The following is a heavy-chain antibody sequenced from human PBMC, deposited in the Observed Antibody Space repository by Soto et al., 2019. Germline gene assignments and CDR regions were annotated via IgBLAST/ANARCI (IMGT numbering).Heavy chain of an antibody. J-gene: IGHJ5*02. V-gene: IGHV3-13*01. D-gene: IGHD2-2*03. CDR1: GFTFSSYD. CDR2: IGTAGDT. CDR3: ARGGYCSSTSCRRNNWFDP. Sequence: EVQLVESGGGLVQPGGSLRLSCAASGFTFSSYDMHWVRQATGKGLEWVSAIGTAGDTYYPGSVKGRFTISRENAKNSLYLQMNRLRAGDTAVYYCARGGYCSSTSCRRNNWFDPWGQGTLVTVSS.